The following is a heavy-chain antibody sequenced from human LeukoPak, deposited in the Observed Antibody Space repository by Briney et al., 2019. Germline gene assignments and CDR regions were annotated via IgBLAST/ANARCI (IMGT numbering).Heavy chain of an antibody. CDR3: ANPRSSSSFDY. J-gene: IGHJ4*02. CDR1: GFTFSSYG. V-gene: IGHV3-30*02. D-gene: IGHD2-15*01. Sequence: GGSLRLSCAASGFTFSSYGMHWVRQAPGKGLEWVAVIWYDGSNKYYADSVKGRFTISRDNSKNTLYLQMNSLRAEDTAVYYCANPRSSSSFDYWGQGTLVTVSS. CDR2: IWYDGSNK.